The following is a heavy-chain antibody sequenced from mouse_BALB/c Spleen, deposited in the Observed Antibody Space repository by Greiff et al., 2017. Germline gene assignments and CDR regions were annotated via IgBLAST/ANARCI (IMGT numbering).Heavy chain of an antibody. CDR2: IDPENGDT. V-gene: IGHV14-4*02. CDR1: GFNIKDYY. J-gene: IGHJ4*01. CDR3: NAPYYGSSEPYYAMDY. D-gene: IGHD1-1*01. Sequence: VQLKQSGAELVRSGASVKLSCTASGFNIKDYYMHWVKQRPEQGLEWIGWIDPENGDTEYAPKFQGKATMTADTSSNTAYLQLSSLTSEDTAVYYCNAPYYGSSEPYYAMDYWGQGTSVTVSS.